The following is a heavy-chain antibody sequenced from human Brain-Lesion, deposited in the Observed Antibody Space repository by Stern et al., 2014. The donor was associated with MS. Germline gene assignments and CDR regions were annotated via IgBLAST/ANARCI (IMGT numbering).Heavy chain of an antibody. CDR1: GFPFRSYG. D-gene: IGHD5-18*01. CDR3: AKDRRGGYNYLYGMDV. CDR2: TSYDGSNK. V-gene: IGHV3-30*18. Sequence: QVQLVESGGGVVQPWRSLRLSCTASGFPFRSYGMHWVLPAPGQGLEWVSVTSYDGSNKQYAGSVKGRFTISRDNSKNTLYLHLNSLRPEDTAVYHCAKDRRGGYNYLYGMDVWGQGTTVTVSS. J-gene: IGHJ6*02.